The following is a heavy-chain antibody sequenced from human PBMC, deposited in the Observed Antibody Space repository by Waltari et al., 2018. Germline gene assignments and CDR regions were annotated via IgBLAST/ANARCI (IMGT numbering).Heavy chain of an antibody. CDR3: ARIGIAVGNAFDI. D-gene: IGHD6-19*01. Sequence: QVQLVQSGAEVKKPGSSVKVSCKASGGTFSSYTISWVRQAPGQGLEWMGRIIPILGIANYAQKFQGRVTITADKSTSTAYMELSSLRSEDTAVYYCARIGIAVGNAFDIWGQGTMVTVSS. CDR2: IIPILGIA. CDR1: GGTFSSYT. J-gene: IGHJ3*02. V-gene: IGHV1-69*02.